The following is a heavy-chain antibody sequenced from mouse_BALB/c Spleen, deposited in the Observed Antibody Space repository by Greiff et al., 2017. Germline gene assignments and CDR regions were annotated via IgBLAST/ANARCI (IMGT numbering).Heavy chain of an antibody. CDR1: GFTFSDYY. J-gene: IGHJ1*01. CDR2: ISDGGSYT. Sequence: EVQGVESGGGLVKPGGSLKLSCAASGFTFSDYYMYWVRQTPEKRLEWVATISDGGSYTYYPDSVKGRFTISRDNAKNNLYLQMSSLKSEDTAMYYCARDSSSYWYFDVWGAGTTVTVSS. CDR3: ARDSSSYWYFDV. D-gene: IGHD1-1*01. V-gene: IGHV5-4*02.